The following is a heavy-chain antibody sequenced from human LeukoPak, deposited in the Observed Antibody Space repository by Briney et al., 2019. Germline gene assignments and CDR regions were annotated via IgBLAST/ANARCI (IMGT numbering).Heavy chain of an antibody. D-gene: IGHD2-21*01. CDR1: GFTFSSYG. CDR3: AREVAPLYFHYGMDV. Sequence: PGKSLRLSCAASGFTFSSYGMHWVRQAPGKGLGRVAVTWYDGRNNYYAASVKGRFTTSRDDSKTTVYLLMNSLRAEDTAVYYCAREVAPLYFHYGMDVWGEGTTVTASS. CDR2: TWYDGRNN. J-gene: IGHJ6*01. V-gene: IGHV3-33*01.